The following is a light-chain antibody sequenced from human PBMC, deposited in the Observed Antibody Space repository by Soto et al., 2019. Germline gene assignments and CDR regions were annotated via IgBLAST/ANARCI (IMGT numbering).Light chain of an antibody. V-gene: IGLV2-14*01. CDR1: SSDVGGYNY. J-gene: IGLJ1*01. Sequence: QSALTQPASVSGSPGQSITISCTGTSSDVGGYNYVSWYQQHPGKAPKRMIYDVCNRPSGVSNRFSGSKSVNTAALTIAGLQGEYAADYYCSSYTSSITLYVFGTGTKLTVL. CDR3: SSYTSSITLYV. CDR2: DVC.